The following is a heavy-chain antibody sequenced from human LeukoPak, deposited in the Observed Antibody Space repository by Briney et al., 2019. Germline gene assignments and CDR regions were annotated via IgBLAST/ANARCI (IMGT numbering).Heavy chain of an antibody. D-gene: IGHD3-22*01. V-gene: IGHV1-3*01. Sequence: GASVQVSCKASGYTFTSYVMHWVRQAPGQRLEWMGWINAGNGNTKYSQDFQGRVTITRDTSASTAYMELSSLRSEDTAMFYCARDRATNYYDSRLDSWGQGTLVTVSS. J-gene: IGHJ4*02. CDR3: ARDRATNYYDSRLDS. CDR2: INAGNGNT. CDR1: GYTFTSYV.